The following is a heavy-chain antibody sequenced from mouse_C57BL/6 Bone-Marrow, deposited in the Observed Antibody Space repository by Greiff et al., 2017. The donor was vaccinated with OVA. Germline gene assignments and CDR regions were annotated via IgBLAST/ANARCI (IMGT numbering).Heavy chain of an antibody. Sequence: QGVESGGDLVKPGGSLKLSCAASGFTFSSYGMSWVRQTPDKRLEWVATISSGGSYSYYLDSVKGRFTISRDYAKNTPYMQKISLKTEDTAMYYCERHGDYGSFFDYWGQGTTLTVSS. CDR2: ISSGGSYS. CDR3: ERHGDYGSFFDY. D-gene: IGHD1-1*01. CDR1: GFTFSSYG. V-gene: IGHV5-6*01. J-gene: IGHJ2*01.